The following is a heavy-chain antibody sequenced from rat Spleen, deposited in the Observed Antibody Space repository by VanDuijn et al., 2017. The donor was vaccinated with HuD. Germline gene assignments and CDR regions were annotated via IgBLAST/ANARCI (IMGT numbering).Heavy chain of an antibody. CDR1: GFSLISNS. CDR3: ARDYYTDGYFDY. D-gene: IGHD1-1*01. V-gene: IGHV2-1*01. Sequence: QVQLKESGPGLVQPSQTLSLTCTVSGFSLISNSVHWVRQPPGKGLEWMGGIWGDGSTDYNSALKSRLSISRDTSKNQVFLKMNSLQSEDTTTYYCARDYYTDGYFDYWGQGVMVTVSS. CDR2: IWGDGST. J-gene: IGHJ2*01.